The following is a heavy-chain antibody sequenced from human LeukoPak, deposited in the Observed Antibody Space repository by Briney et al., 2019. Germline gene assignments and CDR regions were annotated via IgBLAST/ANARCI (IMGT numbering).Heavy chain of an antibody. CDR3: AKDRDYSSSGASVDY. J-gene: IGHJ4*02. CDR2: ISWNSGSI. Sequence: PGRSLGLSCAASGFIFDDYAMHWVRQAPGKGLEWVSGISWNSGSIGYADSVKGRFTISRDNAKNSLYLQMNSLRAEDTALYYCAKDRDYSSSGASVDYWGQGTLVTVSS. V-gene: IGHV3-9*01. D-gene: IGHD6-6*01. CDR1: GFIFDDYA.